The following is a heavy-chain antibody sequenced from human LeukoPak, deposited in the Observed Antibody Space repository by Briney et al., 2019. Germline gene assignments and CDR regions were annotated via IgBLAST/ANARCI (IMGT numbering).Heavy chain of an antibody. V-gene: IGHV3-33*06. CDR2: IWSDATNQ. Sequence: PGGSLRLSCEASGFTFSHYGMHWGRQAPRKGLQWVAVIWSDATNQNYADSLKGRFTIYRDNFKKTVSLQMNSLRVEDTAVYYRAKDAQRGFDYSNSLEHWGQGVLVTVSS. D-gene: IGHD4-11*01. J-gene: IGHJ4*02. CDR1: GFTFSHYG. CDR3: AKDAQRGFDYSNSLEH.